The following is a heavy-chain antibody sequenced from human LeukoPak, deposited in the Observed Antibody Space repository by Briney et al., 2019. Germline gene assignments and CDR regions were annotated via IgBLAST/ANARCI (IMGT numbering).Heavy chain of an antibody. V-gene: IGHV4-59*11. CDR1: GGSLTTHY. CDR2: IYCSGST. Sequence: SETLSLTCTVSGGSLTTHYWSWIRQPPGKGLEWIGYIYCSGSTNYNPSLKSRVTISVDTSKNQFSLKLSSVTAADTAAYYCAKGKIAVAGIGDYWGQGTLVTVSS. D-gene: IGHD6-19*01. J-gene: IGHJ4*02. CDR3: AKGKIAVAGIGDY.